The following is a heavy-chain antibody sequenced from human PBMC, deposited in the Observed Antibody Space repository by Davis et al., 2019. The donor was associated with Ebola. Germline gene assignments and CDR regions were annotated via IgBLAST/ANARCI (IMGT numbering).Heavy chain of an antibody. Sequence: GSLRLSCAASGFTFSDYYMSWIRQPPGKGLEWIGEINHSGSTNYNPSLKSRVTISVDTSNKQFSLKLHSVTAADTAVYYCARLVAQYDSDAYAYFDFWGQGTQVTVSS. CDR2: INHSGST. D-gene: IGHD3-16*01. CDR3: ARLVAQYDSDAYAYFDF. V-gene: IGHV4-34*01. J-gene: IGHJ4*02. CDR1: GFTFSDYY.